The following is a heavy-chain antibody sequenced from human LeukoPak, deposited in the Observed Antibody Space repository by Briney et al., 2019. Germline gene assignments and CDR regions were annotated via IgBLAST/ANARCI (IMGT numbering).Heavy chain of an antibody. V-gene: IGHV3-21*01. CDR3: AREGTPYCFDP. J-gene: IGHJ5*02. D-gene: IGHD3-10*01. CDR2: ISSSSSYI. Sequence: RGSLRLSCAAPGFTFSSYSMNWVRQAPGKGLEWVSSISSSSSYIYYADSVKGRFTISRDNAKNSLYLQMNSLRAEDTAVYYCAREGTPYCFDPWGQGTLVTVSS. CDR1: GFTFSSYS.